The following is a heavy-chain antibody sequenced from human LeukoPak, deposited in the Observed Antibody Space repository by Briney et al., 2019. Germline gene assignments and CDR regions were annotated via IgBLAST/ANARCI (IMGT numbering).Heavy chain of an antibody. J-gene: IGHJ4*02. CDR3: ARVITGAVAYAY. CDR1: GYTFTDYF. CDR2: INPNGGGT. Sequence: ASVKVSCKASGYTFTDYFMHWVRQAPGQGLEWMGWINPNGGGTNNAQNFQGRVTMTRDTSISTAYMELSSLRSDDTAVYYCARVITGAVAYAYWGQGTLVTVPS. D-gene: IGHD1-20*01. V-gene: IGHV1-2*02.